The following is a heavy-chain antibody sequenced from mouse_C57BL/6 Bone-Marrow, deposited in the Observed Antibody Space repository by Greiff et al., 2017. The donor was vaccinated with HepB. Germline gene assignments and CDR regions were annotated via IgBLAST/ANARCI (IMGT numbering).Heavy chain of an antibody. CDR3: VRQGPYGYGRYFDY. CDR1: GFSFNTYA. D-gene: IGHD2-2*01. J-gene: IGHJ2*01. V-gene: IGHV10-1*01. Sequence: EVKLVESGGGLVQPKGSLKLSCAASGFSFNTYAMNWVRQAPGKGLEWVARIRSKSNNYATYYAYSVKDRFTISRDDSESMLYLQMNNLKTEDTAMYYCVRQGPYGYGRYFDYWGQGTTLTVSS. CDR2: IRSKSNNYAT.